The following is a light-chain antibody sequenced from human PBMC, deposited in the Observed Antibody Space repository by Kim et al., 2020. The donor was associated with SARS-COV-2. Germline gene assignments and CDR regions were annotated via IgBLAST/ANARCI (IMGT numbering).Light chain of an antibody. Sequence: SALVGERVTITCRASQGIGIDLGWYQQKPGRAPKLLIYAASRLQSGVPSRFSGSGSGTDFTLTINSLQPEDFATYYCLQDYNYPYTFGQGTKLEI. V-gene: IGKV1-6*01. CDR1: QGIGID. J-gene: IGKJ2*01. CDR2: AAS. CDR3: LQDYNYPYT.